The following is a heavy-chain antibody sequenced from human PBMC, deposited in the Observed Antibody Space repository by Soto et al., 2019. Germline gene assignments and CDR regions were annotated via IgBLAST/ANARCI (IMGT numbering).Heavy chain of an antibody. CDR1: AGSITPYH. J-gene: IGHJ5*02. CDR2: TPYTGNT. CDR3: ARDMHAGFTHYFDP. V-gene: IGHV4-59*01. Sequence: ETLSLTCIVSAGSITPYHWSWIRQFPENGLEWIAYTPYTGNTNYNPSFQSRVTISIDTSKNQLSLQLTSMTAADTAVYYCARDMHAGFTHYFDPLGQGTLVTVSS. D-gene: IGHD1-26*01.